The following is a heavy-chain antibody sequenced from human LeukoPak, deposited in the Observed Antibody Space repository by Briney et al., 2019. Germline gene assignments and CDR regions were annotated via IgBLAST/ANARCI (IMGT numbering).Heavy chain of an antibody. CDR1: GFTFSSYW. CDR3: ARGGGLDV. Sequence: GGSLRLSCAASGFTFSSYWMNWARQAPGKGLEWVASINHNGNVNYYVDSVKSRFTISRDNAKNSLYLQMSNLRAEDTAVYFCARGGGLDVWGQGATVTVSS. D-gene: IGHD3-16*01. J-gene: IGHJ6*02. CDR2: INHNGNVN. V-gene: IGHV3-7*03.